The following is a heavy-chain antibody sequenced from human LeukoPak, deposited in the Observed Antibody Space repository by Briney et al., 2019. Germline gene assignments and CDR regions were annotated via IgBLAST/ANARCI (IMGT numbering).Heavy chain of an antibody. V-gene: IGHV3-30*18. Sequence: GGSLRLSCAASGFTFSDYNMHWVRQAPGKGLEWVAVISYDGSNKYYADSVKGRFTISRDNSKNTLYLQMNSLRAEDTAVYYCAKGGHSSSDTQIDYWGQGTLVTVSS. CDR3: AKGGHSSSDTQIDY. CDR1: GFTFSDYN. D-gene: IGHD6-13*01. J-gene: IGHJ4*02. CDR2: ISYDGSNK.